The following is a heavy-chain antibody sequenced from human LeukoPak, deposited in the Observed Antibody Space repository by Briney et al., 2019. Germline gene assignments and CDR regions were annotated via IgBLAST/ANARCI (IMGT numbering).Heavy chain of an antibody. CDR3: ARTTEGGYTYDYFYYYYMDV. Sequence: SETLSLTCTVSGGSISSYYWSWIRQPPGKGLEWIGYIYYSGSTNYNPSLKSRVTISVKTSKNQFSLKLSSVTAADTAVYYCARTTEGGYTYDYFYYYYMDVWGKGTTVTISS. J-gene: IGHJ6*03. CDR1: GGSISSYY. D-gene: IGHD5-18*01. CDR2: IYYSGST. V-gene: IGHV4-59*01.